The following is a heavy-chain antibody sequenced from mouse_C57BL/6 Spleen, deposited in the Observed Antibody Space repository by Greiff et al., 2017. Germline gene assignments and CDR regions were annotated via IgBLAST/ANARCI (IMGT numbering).Heavy chain of an antibody. Sequence: EVQLQQSGPGMVKPSQSLSLTCTVTGYSITSGYDWHWIRHFPGNKLEWMGYISYSGSTNYNPSLKSRISITHDTSKNHFFLKLNSVTTEDTATYYCARGGGDYGPAYWGQGTLVTVSA. V-gene: IGHV3-1*01. J-gene: IGHJ3*01. D-gene: IGHD2-4*01. CDR2: ISYSGST. CDR3: ARGGGDYGPAY. CDR1: GYSITSGYD.